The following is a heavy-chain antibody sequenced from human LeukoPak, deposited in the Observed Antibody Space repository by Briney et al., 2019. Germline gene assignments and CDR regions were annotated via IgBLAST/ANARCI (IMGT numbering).Heavy chain of an antibody. V-gene: IGHV4-59*01. CDR2: IYYSGST. CDR1: GGSISSYY. CDR3: ARDYSNYVYNWFDP. Sequence: SETLSLXCTVSGGSISSYYWSWIRQPPGKGLEWIGYIYYSGSTNYNPSLKSRVTISVDTSKNQFSLKLSSVTAADTAVYYCARDYSNYVYNWFDPWGQGTLVTVSS. D-gene: IGHD4-11*01. J-gene: IGHJ5*02.